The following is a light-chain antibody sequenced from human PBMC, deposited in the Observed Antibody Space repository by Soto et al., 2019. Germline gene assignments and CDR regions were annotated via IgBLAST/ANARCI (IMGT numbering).Light chain of an antibody. CDR1: SSNIGAGYD. CDR3: KSYDSSLSGSYV. J-gene: IGLJ1*01. Sequence: QSALTQPPSVSGAPGQRVTISCTGSSSNIGAGYDVHWYQQLPGTAPKLLIYGNSNRPSGVPDRFSGSKSGTSASLAITGLQAEDEADYYCKSYDSSLSGSYVLGTGTKVTVL. V-gene: IGLV1-40*01. CDR2: GNS.